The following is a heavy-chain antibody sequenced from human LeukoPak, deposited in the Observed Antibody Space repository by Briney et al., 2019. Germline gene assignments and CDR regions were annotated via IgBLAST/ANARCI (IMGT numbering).Heavy chain of an antibody. V-gene: IGHV3-15*01. CDR1: GFIFTDAW. CDR3: TTYYYDSTSDFAY. Sequence: GGSLRPSCAASGFIFTDAWMSWVRQAPGGGLEWVGRIKSKTEGGTTDYAAPVRGRFTISRDDSKNTLYLQMISLKTEDTAVYYCTTYYYDSTSDFAYWGQGTLVTVSS. CDR2: IKSKTEGGTT. D-gene: IGHD3-22*01. J-gene: IGHJ4*02.